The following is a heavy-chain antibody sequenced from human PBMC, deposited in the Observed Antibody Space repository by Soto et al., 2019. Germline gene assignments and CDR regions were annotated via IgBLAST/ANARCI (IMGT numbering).Heavy chain of an antibody. D-gene: IGHD3-10*01. CDR2: ISAYNGNT. J-gene: IGHJ4*02. CDR3: ARASTWFGELLYPRRYYFDY. Sequence: QVPLAQSGAEVKKPGASVKVSCKASGYTFTSYGISWVRQAPGQGLEWMGWISAYNGNTNYAQKLQGRVTMTTDTSTSTAYMELRSLRSDDTVVYYCARASTWFGELLYPRRYYFDYWGQGTLVTVSS. CDR1: GYTFTSYG. V-gene: IGHV1-18*01.